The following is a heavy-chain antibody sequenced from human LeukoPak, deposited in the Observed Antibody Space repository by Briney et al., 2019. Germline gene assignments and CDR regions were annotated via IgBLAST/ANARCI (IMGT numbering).Heavy chain of an antibody. CDR2: ISFSGGST. V-gene: IGHV3-23*01. D-gene: IGHD3-22*01. J-gene: IGHJ3*02. CDR1: GFTFSGSA. Sequence: GGSLRLSCAASGFTFSGSAMSWVRQAPGKGLEWVSLISFSGGSTYYADSVKGRLTISRDNSKNTLYLQMNSLRAEDTAVYYCAKTIRISMIVVVTDDAFDIWGQGTMVTVSA. CDR3: AKTIRISMIVVVTDDAFDI.